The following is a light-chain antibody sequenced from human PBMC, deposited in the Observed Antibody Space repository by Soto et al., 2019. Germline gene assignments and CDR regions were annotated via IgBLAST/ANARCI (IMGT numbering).Light chain of an antibody. CDR3: LQHNSYPRT. Sequence: DIQMTQSPSSLSASVGDRVTITCRASQGIRNELGWDQQIPGKDPERLIYAASSLQSGVPSRFSGSGSGTQFTLTISSLQPEDFATYYYLQHNSYPRTFGQGTRVEIK. CDR1: QGIRNE. J-gene: IGKJ1*01. CDR2: AAS. V-gene: IGKV1-17*01.